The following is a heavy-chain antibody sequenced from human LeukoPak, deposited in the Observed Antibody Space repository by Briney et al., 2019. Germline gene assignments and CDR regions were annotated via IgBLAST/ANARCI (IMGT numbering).Heavy chain of an antibody. Sequence: GSLRLSCVASGFPFNNYAMSWVRQAPGKGLEWVSGIGGSGGSTYYADSVEGRFTISRDNSKNTLFLQMNSLRAEDTAVYYCAKSANTWPYYFDYWGQGTLVTVSS. J-gene: IGHJ4*02. D-gene: IGHD3-10*01. CDR3: AKSANTWPYYFDY. CDR1: GFPFNNYA. CDR2: IGGSGGST. V-gene: IGHV3-23*01.